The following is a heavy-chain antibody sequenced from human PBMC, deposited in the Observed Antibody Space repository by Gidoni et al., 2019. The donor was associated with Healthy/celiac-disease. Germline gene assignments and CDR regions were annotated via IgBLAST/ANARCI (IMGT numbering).Heavy chain of an antibody. D-gene: IGHD3-22*01. J-gene: IGHJ3*02. Sequence: STYYNPSLKSRVTISVDTSKNQFSLKLGSVTAADTAVYYCARARQGDYYDSSGYYFDAFDIWGQGTMVTVSS. V-gene: IGHV4-31*02. CDR3: ARARQGDYYDSSGYYFDAFDI. CDR2: ST.